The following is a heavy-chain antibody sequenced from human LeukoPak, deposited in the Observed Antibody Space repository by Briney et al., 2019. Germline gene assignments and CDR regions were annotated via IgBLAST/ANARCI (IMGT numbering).Heavy chain of an antibody. D-gene: IGHD6-6*01. CDR1: GGSFSGYY. Sequence: SETLSLTCAVYGGSFSGYYWSWIRQPPGNGLEWIGEINHSGSTNYNPSLKSRVTISVDTSKNQFSLKLSSVTAADTAVYYCARGGIAAPPMIFYYYYYYIDVWGKGTTVTVSS. J-gene: IGHJ6*03. CDR2: INHSGST. CDR3: ARGGIAAPPMIFYYYYYYIDV. V-gene: IGHV4-34*01.